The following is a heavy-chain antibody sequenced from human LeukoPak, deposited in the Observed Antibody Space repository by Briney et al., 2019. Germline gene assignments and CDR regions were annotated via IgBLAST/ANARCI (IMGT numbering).Heavy chain of an antibody. CDR2: IYHSGST. J-gene: IGHJ5*02. CDR1: GGSISSGGYY. CDR3: ATTTGTTVRWFEP. V-gene: IGHV4-30-2*01. Sequence: SETLSLTCTVSGGSISSGGYYWSWIRQPPGKGLEWIGYIYHSGSTYYNPSLKSRVTISVDRSKNQFSLKLSSVTAADTAVYYCATTTGTTVRWFEPWGQGTLVTVSS. D-gene: IGHD1-7*01.